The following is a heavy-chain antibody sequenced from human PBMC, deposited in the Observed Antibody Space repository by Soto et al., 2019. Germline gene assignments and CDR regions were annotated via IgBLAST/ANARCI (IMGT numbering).Heavy chain of an antibody. Sequence: ASVKVSCKASGYTFTGYYMHWLRQAPGQGLEWMGWINPNSGGTNYAQKFQGRVTMTRDTSISTAYMELSRLRSDDTAVYYCASDPIRPYYHYYGMDVWGQGTTVTVSS. CDR1: GYTFTGYY. V-gene: IGHV1-2*02. D-gene: IGHD3-10*01. J-gene: IGHJ6*02. CDR3: ASDPIRPYYHYYGMDV. CDR2: INPNSGGT.